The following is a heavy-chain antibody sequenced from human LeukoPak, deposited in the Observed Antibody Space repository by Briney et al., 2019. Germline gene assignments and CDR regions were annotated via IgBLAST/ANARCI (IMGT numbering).Heavy chain of an antibody. J-gene: IGHJ5*02. D-gene: IGHD3-3*01. CDR1: GYTFTSYY. CDR3: ARDVKTYYDFWSGYYGNWFDP. V-gene: IGHV1-46*01. CDR2: INPSGGST. Sequence: ASVKVSCKASGYTFTSYYMHWVRQAPGQGLEWMGIINPSGGSTSYAQKFQGRVTMTRDMSTSTVYMELSSLRSEDTAVYYCARDVKTYYDFWSGYYGNWFDPWGQGTLVTVSS.